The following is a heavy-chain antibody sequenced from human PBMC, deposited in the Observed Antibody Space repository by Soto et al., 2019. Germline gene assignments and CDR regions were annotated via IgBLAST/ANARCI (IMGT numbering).Heavy chain of an antibody. D-gene: IGHD1-20*01. V-gene: IGHV4-34*01. Sequence: SETLSLTWAVYGGSFSGYYWSWIRQPPGKGLEWIGEINHSGSTNYNPALKSRVTISVDTSKNQFSLKLSSVTAADTAVYYCARAHNGHDYWGQGTLVTVS. CDR2: INHSGST. CDR3: ARAHNGHDY. CDR1: GGSFSGYY. J-gene: IGHJ4*02.